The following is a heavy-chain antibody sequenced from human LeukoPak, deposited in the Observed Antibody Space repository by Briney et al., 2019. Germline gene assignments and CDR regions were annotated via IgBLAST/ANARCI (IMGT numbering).Heavy chain of an antibody. D-gene: IGHD1-1*01. CDR1: GFTFNKFA. Sequence: GGSLRLSCAASGFTFNKFAMSWVRQAPGKGLEWVSAIGDNGGDTKYAASVKGRFTIYRDNSRNTLYLQMNSLRVEDTAIYYCGRDWKLDYWGQGTLVAVSS. CDR3: GRDWKLDY. J-gene: IGHJ4*02. V-gene: IGHV3-23*01. CDR2: IGDNGGDT.